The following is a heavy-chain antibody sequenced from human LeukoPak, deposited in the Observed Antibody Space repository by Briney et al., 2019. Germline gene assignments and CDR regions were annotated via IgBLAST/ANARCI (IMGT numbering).Heavy chain of an antibody. CDR2: INHSGST. J-gene: IGHJ4*02. D-gene: IGHD3-9*01. Sequence: PSETLSLTCAVYGGSFSGYYWSWIRQPPGKGLEWIGEINHSGSTNYNPSLKSRVTISVDTSKNQFSLKLSSVTAADTAVYYCARLGNYDIPWFDYWGQGTLATVSS. CDR3: ARLGNYDIPWFDY. V-gene: IGHV4-34*01. CDR1: GGSFSGYY.